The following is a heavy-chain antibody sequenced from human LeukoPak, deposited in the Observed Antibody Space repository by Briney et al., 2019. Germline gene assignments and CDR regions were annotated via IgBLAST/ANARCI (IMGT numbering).Heavy chain of an antibody. CDR2: IFYGGSA. J-gene: IGHJ4*02. D-gene: IGHD2-2*01. CDR1: GASISSSDDY. CDR3: ARQFATASADTRGYFDL. Sequence: PSETLSLACTVSGASISSSDDYWGWIRQAPGKGLEWIGSIFYGGSAHYNPSLNSRATIFVDTSKNQFSLKLSSVTAADAGMYYCARQFATASADTRGYFDLWGQGTVVTVSS. V-gene: IGHV4-39*01.